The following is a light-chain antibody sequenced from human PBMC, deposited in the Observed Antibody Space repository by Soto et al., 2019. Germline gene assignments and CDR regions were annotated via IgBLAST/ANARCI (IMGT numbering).Light chain of an antibody. J-gene: IGLJ1*01. CDR3: AAWDARLNGYV. V-gene: IGLV1-44*01. Sequence: QSALTQSPSASGTPGQRVTMSCSGSTSNIGSKTVNWYRQLPGTAPKLLIYSNDQRPSGVPDRFSGSKSGTSASLAISGLQSEDEADYYCAAWDARLNGYVFGTGTKVTVL. CDR1: TSNIGSKT. CDR2: SND.